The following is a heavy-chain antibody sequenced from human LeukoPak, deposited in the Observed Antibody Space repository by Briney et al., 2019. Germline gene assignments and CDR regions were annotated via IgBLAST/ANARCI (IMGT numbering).Heavy chain of an antibody. D-gene: IGHD2-2*01. CDR2: IYYSGST. J-gene: IGHJ5*02. Sequence: PSETLSLTCTVSGGSISSYYWSWIRQPPGKGLEWIGYIYYSGSTNYNPSLKSRVTISVDTSKNQFSLKLSSATAADTAVYYCARALYCSSTSCYGDNWFDPWGQGTLVTVSS. V-gene: IGHV4-59*01. CDR1: GGSISSYY. CDR3: ARALYCSSTSCYGDNWFDP.